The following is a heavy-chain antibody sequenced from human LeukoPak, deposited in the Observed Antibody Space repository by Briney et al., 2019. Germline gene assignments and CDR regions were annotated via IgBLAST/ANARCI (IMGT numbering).Heavy chain of an antibody. Sequence: SETLSLTCTVSGGSISSSSYYWGWIRQPPGKGLEWIGSIYYSGSTYYNPSLKSRVTISVDTSKNQFSLKLSSVTAADTAVYYCARHVRDGYKMIPDYWGQGTLVTVSS. V-gene: IGHV4-39*01. CDR2: IYYSGST. D-gene: IGHD5-24*01. CDR1: GGSISSSSYY. CDR3: ARHVRDGYKMIPDY. J-gene: IGHJ4*02.